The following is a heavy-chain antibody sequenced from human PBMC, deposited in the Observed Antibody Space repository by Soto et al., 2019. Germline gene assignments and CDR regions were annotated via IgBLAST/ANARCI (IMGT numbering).Heavy chain of an antibody. CDR1: GFTFMSYS. CDR3: ARDPGIAVAAHNWFDP. Sequence: LRLACPASGFTFMSYSMNGVRHAAGKGLEWVSSISSSSSYIYYADSVKGRFTISRDNAKNSLYLQMNSLRAEDTAVYYCARDPGIAVAAHNWFDPWGQGTLVTVSS. CDR2: ISSSSSYI. V-gene: IGHV3-21*01. J-gene: IGHJ5*02. D-gene: IGHD6-19*01.